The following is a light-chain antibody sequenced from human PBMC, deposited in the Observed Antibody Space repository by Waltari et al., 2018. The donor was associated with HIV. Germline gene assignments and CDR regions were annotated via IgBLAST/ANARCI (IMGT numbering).Light chain of an antibody. J-gene: IGLJ2*01. Sequence: HSALTQPRSVSGSPGQSVTSSCTGTSRDIGAYDDVSWFQKFPGRAPKLLIFDVNKRPSGVPDRFSGFKSGDTASLTISGLQPDDESDYFCSSYGGVASYLIFGGGTTLTVL. V-gene: IGLV2-11*01. CDR1: SRDIGAYDD. CDR2: DVN. CDR3: SSYGGVASYLI.